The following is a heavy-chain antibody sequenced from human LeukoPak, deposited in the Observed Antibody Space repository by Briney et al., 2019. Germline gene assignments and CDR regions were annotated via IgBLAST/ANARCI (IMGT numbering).Heavy chain of an antibody. D-gene: IGHD6-19*01. J-gene: IGHJ4*02. V-gene: IGHV4-34*01. CDR3: VYSSGWYYFDY. Sequence: SSETLSLTCAVYGGSSSGYYWSWIRQPPGKGLEWIGEINHSGSTNYNPSLKSRVTISVDTSKNQFSLKLSSVTAADTAVYYCVYSSGWYYFDYWGQGTLVTVSS. CDR1: GGSSSGYY. CDR2: INHSGST.